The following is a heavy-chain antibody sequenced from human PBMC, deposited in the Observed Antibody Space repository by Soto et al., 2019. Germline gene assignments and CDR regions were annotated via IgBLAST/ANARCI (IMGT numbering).Heavy chain of an antibody. Sequence: DSVKASREPSACRFRGSFSDVVLSATEKRLEWMGWMNPKSCGTYFAQKFQGRVTLTRDTSISTAYMEVNRLRSDDTAVYYCTRQKIEDIEGRYDAFDFWLHGTTDIVSS. CDR3: TRQKIEDIEGRYDAFDF. D-gene: IGHD5-12*01. J-gene: IGHJ6*01. V-gene: IGHV1-2*02. CDR2: MNPKSCGT. CDR1: ACRFRGSF.